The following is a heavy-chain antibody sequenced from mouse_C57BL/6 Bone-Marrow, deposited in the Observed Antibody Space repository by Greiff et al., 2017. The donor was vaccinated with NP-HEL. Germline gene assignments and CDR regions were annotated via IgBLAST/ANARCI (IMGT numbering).Heavy chain of an antibody. J-gene: IGHJ3*01. CDR2: IYPRSGNT. V-gene: IGHV1-81*01. D-gene: IGHD3-2*02. CDR3: ARQGAQARAWFAY. Sequence: VQLQQSGAELARPGASVKLSCKASGYTFTSYGISWVKQRTGQGLEWIGEIYPRSGNTSYNEKFKGKATLTADKSSSTAYMELRSLTSEDSAVYFGARQGAQARAWFAYWGQGTLVTVSA. CDR1: GYTFTSYG.